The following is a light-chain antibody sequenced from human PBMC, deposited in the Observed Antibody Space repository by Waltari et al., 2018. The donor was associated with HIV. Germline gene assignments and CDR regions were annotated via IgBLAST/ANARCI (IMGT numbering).Light chain of an antibody. CDR3: QVWDSSSDAYV. J-gene: IGLJ1*01. CDR2: YDS. Sequence: SYVLAQPPSVSVDPGKTARITCGGNNIGSNSVHWYQQKPGQAPVVVIYYDSDRPSGIPERFSGSNSGNTATLTISRVEAGDEADYYCQVWDSSSDAYVFGTGTKVTVL. CDR1: NIGSNS. V-gene: IGLV3-21*04.